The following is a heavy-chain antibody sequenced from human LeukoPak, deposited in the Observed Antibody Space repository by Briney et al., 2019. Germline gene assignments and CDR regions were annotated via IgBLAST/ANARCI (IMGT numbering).Heavy chain of an antibody. J-gene: IGHJ4*02. CDR1: GYTLTSQG. V-gene: IGHV1-2*02. D-gene: IGHD1-26*01. CDR2: INPNSGGT. CDR3: ARDIVGARGEFDY. Sequence: ASVKVSCKASGYTLTSQGISWVRQAPGQGLEWMGWINPNSGGTNYAQKFQGRVTMTRDTSISTAYMELSRLRSDDTAVYYCARDIVGARGEFDYWGQGTLVTVSS.